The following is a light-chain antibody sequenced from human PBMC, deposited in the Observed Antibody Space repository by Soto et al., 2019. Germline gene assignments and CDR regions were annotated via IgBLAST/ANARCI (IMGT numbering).Light chain of an antibody. J-gene: IGKJ1*01. CDR3: QQYDTSPWT. CDR1: QSISNSY. CDR2: ATS. Sequence: EIVLTQSPGTLSLSPGERATLSCRTSQSISNSYLAWYQQKPGQAPRLLIYATSSRATGIPDTFSGSGSGTDFTLTISRLEPEDFAVYYCQQYDTSPWTFGQGTKVEVK. V-gene: IGKV3-20*01.